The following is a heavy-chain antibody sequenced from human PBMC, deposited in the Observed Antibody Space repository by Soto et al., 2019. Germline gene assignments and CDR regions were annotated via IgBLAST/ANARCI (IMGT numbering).Heavy chain of an antibody. J-gene: IGHJ6*02. Sequence: EVQLVESGGTLVQPGGSLRLSWAASGFDASVNYMTWVRQAPGWGLEWVSAINNAGNTFFADSVKGRFTISRDDSKNTLYLQMNSLRVEDTAMYYCVRENYYYGMDVWGQGTAVTVSS. CDR2: INNAGNT. CDR1: GFDASVNY. CDR3: VRENYYYGMDV. V-gene: IGHV3-66*01.